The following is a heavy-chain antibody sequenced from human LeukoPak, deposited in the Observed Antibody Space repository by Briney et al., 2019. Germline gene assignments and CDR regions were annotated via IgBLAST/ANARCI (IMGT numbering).Heavy chain of an antibody. CDR1: GYTFTNYW. CDR3: ATGGYSSGWFDY. Sequence: GESLKISCKASGYTFTNYWIGWVRQMPGKGLEWMGLIFPGDSDTRYSPSFQGQVTISADKSISTAYLQWSSLKASDTAMYYCATGGYSSGWFDYWGQGTLVTVSS. D-gene: IGHD6-19*01. J-gene: IGHJ4*02. V-gene: IGHV5-51*01. CDR2: IFPGDSDT.